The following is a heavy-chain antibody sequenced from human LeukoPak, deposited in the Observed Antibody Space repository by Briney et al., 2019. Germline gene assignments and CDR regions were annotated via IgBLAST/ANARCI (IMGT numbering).Heavy chain of an antibody. CDR3: ARKGDYYDILTGYYTRAYYFDY. V-gene: IGHV4-34*01. D-gene: IGHD3-9*01. CDR1: GGSFSGYF. Sequence: PSETLSLTCAVYGGSFSGYFWSWIRQPPGKGLEWIGEVNHSGSTNYNPSLKSRVTISVDTSKNQFSLKLSSVTAADTAVYYCARKGDYYDILTGYYTRAYYFDYWGQGTLVTVSS. CDR2: VNHSGST. J-gene: IGHJ4*02.